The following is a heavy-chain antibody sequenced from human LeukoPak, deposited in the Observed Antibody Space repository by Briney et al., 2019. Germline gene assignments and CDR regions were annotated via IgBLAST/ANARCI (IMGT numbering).Heavy chain of an antibody. CDR2: ISWNSGSI. V-gene: IGHV3-9*01. D-gene: IGHD2-2*01. CDR1: GFTFDDYA. CDR3: TKGYCISTSCYDDY. J-gene: IGHJ4*02. Sequence: GGSLRLSCAASGFTFDDYAMHWVRQAPGKGLEWVSGISWNSGSIGYADSVKGRFTISRDNAKNSLYLQMNSLKAEDTALYYCTKGYCISTSCYDDYWGQGTLVTVSS.